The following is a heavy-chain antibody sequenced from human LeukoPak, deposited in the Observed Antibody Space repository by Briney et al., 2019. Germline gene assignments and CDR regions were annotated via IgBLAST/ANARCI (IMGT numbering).Heavy chain of an antibody. CDR1: GFTFSSYA. J-gene: IGHJ4*02. D-gene: IGHD6-13*01. V-gene: IGHV3-64*01. CDR2: ISSNGGST. Sequence: GGSLRLSCAASGFTFSSYAMHWVRQAPGKGLEYVSAISSNGGSTYYANSVKGRFTISRDNSKNTLYLQMGSLRAEDMAVYYCARGEYSSWYPDYWGQGTLVTVSS. CDR3: ARGEYSSWYPDY.